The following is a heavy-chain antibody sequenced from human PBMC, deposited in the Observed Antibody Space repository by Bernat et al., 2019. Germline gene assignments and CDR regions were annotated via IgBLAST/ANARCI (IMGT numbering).Heavy chain of an antibody. CDR3: ARHRVATIGRAFSAFSDY. J-gene: IGHJ4*02. D-gene: IGHD5-12*01. V-gene: IGHV4-39*01. CDR1: GGSISSSSDY. CDR2: MYYSGST. Sequence: QLQLQESGPGLVKPSETLSLTCTVSGGSISSSSDYWGWIRQPPGKGLEWIASMYYSGSTYYNPSLKSRVTISADTSKNHFSLKLSSVTAADTAVYYCARHRVATIGRAFSAFSDYWGQGALVTVSS.